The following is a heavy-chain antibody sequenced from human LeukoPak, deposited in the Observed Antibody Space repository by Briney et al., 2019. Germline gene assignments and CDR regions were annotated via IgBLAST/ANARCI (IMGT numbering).Heavy chain of an antibody. Sequence: PLETLSLTCSVSGGSITGYYWNWIRQPPGKGLEWIGYMFPSGSTNYNPSLTSQVTISEDTSKNQVSLKLTSVTASDTAVYYCARDSSGWSNWYFDLWGRGTLVTVSS. D-gene: IGHD6-19*01. J-gene: IGHJ2*01. CDR2: MFPSGST. V-gene: IGHV4-4*08. CDR3: ARDSSGWSNWYFDL. CDR1: GGSITGYY.